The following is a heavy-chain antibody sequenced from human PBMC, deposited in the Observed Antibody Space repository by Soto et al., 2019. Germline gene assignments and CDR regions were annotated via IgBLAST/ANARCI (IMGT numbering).Heavy chain of an antibody. J-gene: IGHJ6*02. CDR2: IYFTGST. Sequence: SETLSLTCAVSGDSIRSGNWWSWVRQSPGKGLEWIGEIYFTGSTNYKSSLKSRVTISVDKSKNQFSLKLSSVTAADTAVYYCARMSYYGMDVWGQGITVTVSS. CDR3: ARMSYYGMDV. V-gene: IGHV4-4*02. CDR1: GDSIRSGNW.